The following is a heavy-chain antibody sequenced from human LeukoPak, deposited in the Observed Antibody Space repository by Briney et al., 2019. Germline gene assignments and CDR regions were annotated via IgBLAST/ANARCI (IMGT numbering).Heavy chain of an antibody. J-gene: IGHJ6*02. V-gene: IGHV4-39*01. CDR3: ATDGNTHYYYYGMDV. CDR2: IYYSGST. Sequence: SETLSLTCTVSGGSISSSSYYWGWIRQPPGKGLEWIGSIYYSGSTYYNPSLKSRVTISVDTSKNQFSLKLSSVTAADTAVYYCATDGNTHYYYYGMDVWGQGTTVTVSS. D-gene: IGHD2/OR15-2a*01. CDR1: GGSISSSSYY.